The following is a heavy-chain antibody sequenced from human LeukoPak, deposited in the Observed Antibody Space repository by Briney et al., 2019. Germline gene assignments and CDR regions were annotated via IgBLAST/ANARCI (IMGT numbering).Heavy chain of an antibody. CDR1: GFTFTSYA. Sequence: PGGSLRLSCAASGFTFTSYAFHWVRQAPGKGLEWVTVISHDDKNRYYADSVKGRFTISRDNSKNTVYLQMNSLRVEDTAVYFCVRDRDTSGWLYWGLGTLVTVSS. J-gene: IGHJ4*02. CDR2: ISHDDKNR. CDR3: VRDRDTSGWLY. D-gene: IGHD6-19*01. V-gene: IGHV3-30*04.